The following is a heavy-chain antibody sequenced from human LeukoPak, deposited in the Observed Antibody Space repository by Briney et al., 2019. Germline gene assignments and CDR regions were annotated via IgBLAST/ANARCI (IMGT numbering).Heavy chain of an antibody. D-gene: IGHD2-8*02. V-gene: IGHV3-74*01. Sequence: GGSLRLSCAASGFSVSSNCMSWVRQAPGKGLVWVSRINSDGRSTSSADSVKGRFTISRDNAKNTLYLQMNSLRTEDTAVYYCARDQLYCTGGICYFDNWGQGTLVTVSS. J-gene: IGHJ4*02. CDR1: GFSVSSNC. CDR2: INSDGRST. CDR3: ARDQLYCTGGICYFDN.